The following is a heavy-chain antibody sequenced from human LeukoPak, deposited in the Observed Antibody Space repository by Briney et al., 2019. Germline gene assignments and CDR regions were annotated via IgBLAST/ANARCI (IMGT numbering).Heavy chain of an antibody. J-gene: IGHJ4*02. D-gene: IGHD3-10*01. CDR1: GFTFSSYA. Sequence: PGGSLRLSCAASGFTFSSYAMFWVRQAPGKGLEWVSGISGSGGSTYYADSVKGRFTISRDNSKNTLYLQMNSLRAEDTAVYYCAKARTLWTDFDYWGQGTLVTVSS. V-gene: IGHV3-23*01. CDR2: ISGSGGST. CDR3: AKARTLWTDFDY.